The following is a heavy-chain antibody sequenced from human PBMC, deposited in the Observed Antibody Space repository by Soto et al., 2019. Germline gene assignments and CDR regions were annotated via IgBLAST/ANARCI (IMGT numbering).Heavy chain of an antibody. J-gene: IGHJ5*02. Sequence: QVQLVESGGGVVQPGRALRLSCAASGFTFSSYGMHWVRQAPGKGLEWVAVIWYDGSNKYYADSVKGRFTNSRDNSKNTLYLQMNSLRAEDTAVYYCARGGDIVVVVAENWFDPWGQGTLVTVSS. CDR3: ARGGDIVVVVAENWFDP. CDR1: GFTFSSYG. CDR2: IWYDGSNK. D-gene: IGHD2-15*01. V-gene: IGHV3-33*01.